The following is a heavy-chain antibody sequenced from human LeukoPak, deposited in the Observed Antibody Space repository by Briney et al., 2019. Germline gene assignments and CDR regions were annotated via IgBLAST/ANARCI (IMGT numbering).Heavy chain of an antibody. D-gene: IGHD6-13*01. V-gene: IGHV1-69*05. CDR2: IIPIFGTA. J-gene: IGHJ4*02. Sequence: SVKVSCKASGGTFSSYAISWVRQAPGQGLEWMGRIIPIFGTANYAQKFQGRVTITTDESTSTAYMELSSLRSEDTAVYYCARGETIAAARRTILTLWGQGTWSPSPQ. CDR1: GGTFSSYA. CDR3: ARGETIAAARRTILTL.